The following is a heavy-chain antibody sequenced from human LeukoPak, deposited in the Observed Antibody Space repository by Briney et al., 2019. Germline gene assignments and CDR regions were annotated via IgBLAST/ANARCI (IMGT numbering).Heavy chain of an antibody. J-gene: IGHJ6*03. Sequence: GGSLRLSCAASEFSVGSNYMTWVRQAPGKGLEWVSLIYSGGSTYYADSVKGRFTISRDNSKNTLYLQMNSLRAEDTAVYYCAREGRYYDILTGWFSPEKKMGYYYYMDVWGKGTTVTVSS. D-gene: IGHD3-9*01. CDR3: AREGRYYDILTGWFSPEKKMGYYYYMDV. V-gene: IGHV3-66*01. CDR2: IYSGGST. CDR1: EFSVGSNY.